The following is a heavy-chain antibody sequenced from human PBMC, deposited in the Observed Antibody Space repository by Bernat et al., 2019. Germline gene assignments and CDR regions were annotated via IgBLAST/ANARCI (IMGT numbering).Heavy chain of an antibody. Sequence: EEQLVESGGDLVQSGGSLRLSCTASGFTFSNYWMSWVRQAPGKGLVWVSRISHDGRGTTHADSVEGRFTISRDNSKNTLYLQMNSLRAEDTAVYYCARDLVAGGTVTTGYWGQGTLVTVSS. J-gene: IGHJ4*02. CDR1: GFTFSNYW. V-gene: IGHV3-74*01. CDR2: ISHDGRGT. D-gene: IGHD4-17*01. CDR3: ARDLVAGGTVTTGY.